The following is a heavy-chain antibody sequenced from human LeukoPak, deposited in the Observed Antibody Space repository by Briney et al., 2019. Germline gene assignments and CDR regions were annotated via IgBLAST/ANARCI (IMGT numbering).Heavy chain of an antibody. CDR1: GFSFSSTA. Sequence: GGSLRLSCAASGFSFSSTAMNWVRQAPGKGLEWVSASGTDGDTYYADSVQGRFTISGDNSRNTLYLQMTSLRADDTAVYYCAKKTPGTYPFDYWGQGTLVTVSS. J-gene: IGHJ4*02. D-gene: IGHD6-13*01. CDR3: AKKTPGTYPFDY. V-gene: IGHV3-23*01. CDR2: SGTDGDT.